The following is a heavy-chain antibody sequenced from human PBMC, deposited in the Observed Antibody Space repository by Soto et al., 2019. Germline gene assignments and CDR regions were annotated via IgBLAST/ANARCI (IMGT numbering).Heavy chain of an antibody. CDR3: TRAPGDSSGYYYVPLFDY. CDR2: IRSKAYGGTT. Sequence: GGSLRLSCTASGFTFGDYAMSWVRQAPGKGLEWVGFIRSKAYGGTTEYDESVKGRFTISRDDSKSIAYLQMNSLKTEDTAVYYCTRAPGDSSGYYYVPLFDYWGQGTLVTVSS. CDR1: GFTFGDYA. V-gene: IGHV3-49*04. D-gene: IGHD3-22*01. J-gene: IGHJ4*02.